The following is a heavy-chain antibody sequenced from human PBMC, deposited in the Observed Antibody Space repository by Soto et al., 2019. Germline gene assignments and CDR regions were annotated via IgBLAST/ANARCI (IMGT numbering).Heavy chain of an antibody. D-gene: IGHD6-13*01. CDR2: ISGSGGST. J-gene: IGHJ5*02. Sequence: PGGSMRLSCAAAGFTFSSYAMSWVRKAQGKGLEWVSAISGSGGSTYYADSVKGRFTISRDNSKNTLYLQMNSLRAEDTAVYYCAKVEQGAAGDNNWFDPWGQGTLVTGSS. CDR3: AKVEQGAAGDNNWFDP. V-gene: IGHV3-23*01. CDR1: GFTFSSYA.